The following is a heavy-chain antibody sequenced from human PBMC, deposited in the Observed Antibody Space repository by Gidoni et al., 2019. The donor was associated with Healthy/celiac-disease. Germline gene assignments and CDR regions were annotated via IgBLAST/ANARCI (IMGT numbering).Heavy chain of an antibody. CDR2: ISSSSSYI. CDR3: AILTAIRTFDY. V-gene: IGHV3-21*01. CDR1: GFTFSSYS. J-gene: IGHJ4*02. Sequence: EVQLVESGGGLVKPGGSLRLSCAASGFTFSSYSMNWVRQAPGKGLEWVSSISSSSSYIYYADSVKGRFTISRDNAKNSLYLQMNSLRAEDTAVYYCAILTAIRTFDYWGQGTLVTVSS. D-gene: IGHD2-21*02.